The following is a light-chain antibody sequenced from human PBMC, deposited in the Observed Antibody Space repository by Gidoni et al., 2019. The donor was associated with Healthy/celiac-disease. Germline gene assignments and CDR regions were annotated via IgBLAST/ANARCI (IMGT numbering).Light chain of an antibody. J-gene: IGKJ2*01. CDR3: QQYGSSPPLYT. CDR1: QSVSRSY. CDR2: GAS. Sequence: EIVFTQSPGTLSLSPGERATLSCRASQSVSRSYLAWYQQKPGQAPSLLIYGASSRATGIPDRFSGSGSGTDFTLTISRLEPEDFAVYYCQQYGSSPPLYTFGQGTKLEIK. V-gene: IGKV3-20*01.